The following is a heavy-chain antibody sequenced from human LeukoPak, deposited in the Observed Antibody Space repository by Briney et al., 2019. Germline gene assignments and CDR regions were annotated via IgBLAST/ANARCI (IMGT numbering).Heavy chain of an antibody. CDR1: GYTFTGYY. J-gene: IGHJ6*02. Sequence: ASVKVSCKASGYTFTGYYMHWVRQAPGQGLEWMGWNSAYNGNTNYAQKLQGRVTMTTDTSTSTAYMELRSLRSDDTAVYYCARDNWNDVGYYYYYGMDVWGQGTTVTVSS. CDR2: NSAYNGNT. CDR3: ARDNWNDVGYYYYYGMDV. V-gene: IGHV1-18*04. D-gene: IGHD1-1*01.